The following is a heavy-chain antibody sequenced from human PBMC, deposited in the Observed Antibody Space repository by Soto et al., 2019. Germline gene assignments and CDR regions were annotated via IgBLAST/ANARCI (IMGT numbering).Heavy chain of an antibody. J-gene: IGHJ6*02. CDR2: IRSKGYGGTT. Sequence: LRLSCTGSGFTFGDFGRSGFRQAPGKGLEWLSFIRSKGYGGTTESAASVRGRFITSRDDSKSIAYLQMNSLKTEDTAVYYCASLTSWSQEYYYGMDVWGQGTTVTVSS. CDR1: GFTFGDFG. CDR3: ASLTSWSQEYYYGMDV. V-gene: IGHV3-49*03. D-gene: IGHD2-2*01.